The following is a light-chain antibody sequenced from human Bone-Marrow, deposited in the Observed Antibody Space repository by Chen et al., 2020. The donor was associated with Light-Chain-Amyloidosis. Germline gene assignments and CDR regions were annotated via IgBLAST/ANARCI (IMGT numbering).Light chain of an antibody. CDR1: SSDVGGDNH. Sequence: QSALTPPASVSGSPGQSITISCTGTSSDVGGDNHVSWYQQHPDKAPKLMIYEVTNRPSWVPDRFSGSKSDNTASLTISGLQTEDEADYFCSSYTTTNTLVFGNGTRVTVL. V-gene: IGLV2-14*01. CDR3: SSYTTTNTLV. CDR2: EVT. J-gene: IGLJ1*01.